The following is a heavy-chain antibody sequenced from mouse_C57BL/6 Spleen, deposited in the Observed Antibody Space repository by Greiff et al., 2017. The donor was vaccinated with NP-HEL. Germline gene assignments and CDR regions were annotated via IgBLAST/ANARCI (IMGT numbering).Heavy chain of an antibody. CDR3: ARKFYGSSLGPYFDY. CDR1: GYTFTSYW. Sequence: VQLQQSGAELVMPGASVKLSCKASGYTFTSYWMHWVKQRPGQGLEWIGEIDPSDSYTNYNQKFKGKSTLTVDKSSSTAYMQLSSLTSEDSAVYYWARKFYGSSLGPYFDYWGQGTTLTVSS. CDR2: IDPSDSYT. J-gene: IGHJ2*01. D-gene: IGHD1-1*01. V-gene: IGHV1-69*01.